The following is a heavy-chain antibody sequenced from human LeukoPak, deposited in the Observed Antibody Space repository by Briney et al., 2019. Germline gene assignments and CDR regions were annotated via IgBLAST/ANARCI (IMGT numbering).Heavy chain of an antibody. CDR3: ARKSPLSGWYFDY. V-gene: IGHV3-21*01. Sequence: GGSLRLSCAASGFTFSSYSMNWVRQAPGKGLEWVSSISSSSSYIYYADSVKGRFTISRDNAKNSLYLQMNSLRAEDTAVYYCARKSPLSGWYFDYWGQGTLVTVSS. J-gene: IGHJ4*02. D-gene: IGHD6-19*01. CDR2: ISSSSSYI. CDR1: GFTFSSYS.